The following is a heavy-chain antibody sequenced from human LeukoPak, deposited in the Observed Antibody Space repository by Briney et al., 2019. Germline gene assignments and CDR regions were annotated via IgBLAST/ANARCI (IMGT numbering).Heavy chain of an antibody. V-gene: IGHV3-23*01. Sequence: GGSLRLSCAASGFTFSSYAMSWVRQDPGKGLEWVSAISGSGGSTYYADSVKGRFTISRDNSKNTLYLQMNSLRAEDTAVYYCAKVRDDSSGYYYSYYFDYWGQGTLVTVSS. J-gene: IGHJ4*02. CDR1: GFTFSSYA. CDR3: AKVRDDSSGYYYSYYFDY. CDR2: ISGSGGST. D-gene: IGHD3-22*01.